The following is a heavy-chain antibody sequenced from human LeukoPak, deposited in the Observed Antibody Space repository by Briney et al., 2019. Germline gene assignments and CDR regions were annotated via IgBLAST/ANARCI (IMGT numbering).Heavy chain of an antibody. J-gene: IGHJ4*02. CDR3: ATGGHWVTVTTWPGY. CDR1: GGTFSSYA. Sequence: GASVKVSCKASGGTFSSYAISWVRQAPGQGLEWMGRIIPILGIANYAQKFQGRVTMTEDTSTDTAYMELSSLRSEDTAVYYCATGGHWVTVTTWPGYWGQGTLVTVSS. CDR2: IIPILGIA. V-gene: IGHV1-69*04. D-gene: IGHD4-11*01.